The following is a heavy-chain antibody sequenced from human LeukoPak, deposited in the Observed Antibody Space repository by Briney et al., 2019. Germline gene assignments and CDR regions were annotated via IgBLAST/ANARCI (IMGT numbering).Heavy chain of an antibody. CDR3: ARTIGNDFWSGYSFDY. CDR1: GFTFGSYS. Sequence: GGSLRLSCAASGFTFGSYSMNWVRQAPGKGLEWVSSISSSSSYIYYADSVKGRFTISRDNAKNSLYLQMNSLRAEDTAVYYCARTIGNDFWSGYSFDYWGQGTLVTVSS. J-gene: IGHJ4*02. CDR2: ISSSSSYI. D-gene: IGHD3-3*01. V-gene: IGHV3-21*01.